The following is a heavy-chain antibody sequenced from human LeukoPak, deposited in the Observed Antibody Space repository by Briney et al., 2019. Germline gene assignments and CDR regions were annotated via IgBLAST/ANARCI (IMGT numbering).Heavy chain of an antibody. CDR2: INPNSDDT. CDR3: TRGPNYSASDWFDP. Sequence: ASVKVSCKASGYTFTDYYMHWVRQAPGQGLELMGWINPNSDDTKYARKFQGRVTMTRDTSISTAYMELTRLRSDDTAVYYCTRGPNYSASDWFDPWGQGTLVTVSS. V-gene: IGHV1-2*02. D-gene: IGHD5-24*01. J-gene: IGHJ5*02. CDR1: GYTFTDYY.